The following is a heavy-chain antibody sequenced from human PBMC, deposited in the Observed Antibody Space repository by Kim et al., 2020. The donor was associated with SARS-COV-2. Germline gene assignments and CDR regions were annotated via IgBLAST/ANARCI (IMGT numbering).Heavy chain of an antibody. CDR3: ARGIGYYYYYMDV. CDR1: GFTFSNYA. D-gene: IGHD3-22*01. V-gene: IGHV3-30-3*01. Sequence: GGSLRLSCAASGFTFSNYAMHWVRQAPGKGLEWVAVISYDGSSEYYADSVKGRFTISRDNSKNTLYLQMNSLRAEDTAVYYCARGIGYYYYYMDVWGKGTTVTVSS. CDR2: ISYDGSSE. J-gene: IGHJ6*03.